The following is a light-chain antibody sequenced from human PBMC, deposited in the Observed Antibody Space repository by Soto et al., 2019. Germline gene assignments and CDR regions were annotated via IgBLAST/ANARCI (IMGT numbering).Light chain of an antibody. V-gene: IGKV3-20*01. Sequence: EIVLTQSPGTLSLSPGERATLSCRASQSLSSSYLAWYQQKPGQAPRLLIYGAYNRATGIPARFSGSGSGTAFTLTISRLEPEDFAVYFCLQYASSLYTFGQGTKLDIK. CDR1: QSLSSSY. J-gene: IGKJ2*01. CDR2: GAY. CDR3: LQYASSLYT.